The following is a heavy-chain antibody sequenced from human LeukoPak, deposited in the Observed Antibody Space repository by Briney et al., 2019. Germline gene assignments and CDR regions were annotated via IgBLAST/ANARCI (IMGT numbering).Heavy chain of an antibody. CDR2: ISTSSSYI. CDR1: GFTFSSYN. CDR3: AITTVLRFSRWFDP. D-gene: IGHD4-11*01. J-gene: IGHJ5*02. V-gene: IGHV3-21*04. Sequence: PGGSLRLSCAASGFTFSSYNMNWVRQAPGKGLEWVSSISTSSSYIYYADSVKGRFTVSRDNARNSLFLQMNSLRAEDTAVYYCAITTVLRFSRWFDPWGQGTLVTVSS.